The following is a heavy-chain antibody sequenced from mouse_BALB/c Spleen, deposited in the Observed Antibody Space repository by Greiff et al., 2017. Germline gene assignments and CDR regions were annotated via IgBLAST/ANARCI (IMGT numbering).Heavy chain of an antibody. CDR3: ARGLGGAMDY. Sequence: QVQLKQSGAELVRPGVSVKISCKGSGYTFTDYAMHWVKQSHAKSLEWIGVISTYYGDASYNQKFKGKATMTVDKSSSTAYMELARLTSEDSAIYYCARGLGGAMDYWGQGTSVTVSS. J-gene: IGHJ4*01. CDR1: GYTFTDYA. V-gene: IGHV1S137*01. D-gene: IGHD4-1*01. CDR2: ISTYYGDA.